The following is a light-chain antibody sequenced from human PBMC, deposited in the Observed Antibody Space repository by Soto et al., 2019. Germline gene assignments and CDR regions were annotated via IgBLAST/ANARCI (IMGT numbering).Light chain of an antibody. J-gene: IGLJ3*02. CDR3: SAYTSSSTLVV. Sequence: QSVLTQPASVSGSPGQSISISCTGTSSDFGSFKFVSWYQQHPGKVPKLLLYEVSNRPSGVSNRFSGSKSASTATLTISGLQAEDEADYYCSAYTSSSTLVVFGGGTKLTVL. CDR2: EVS. CDR1: SSDFGSFKF. V-gene: IGLV2-14*01.